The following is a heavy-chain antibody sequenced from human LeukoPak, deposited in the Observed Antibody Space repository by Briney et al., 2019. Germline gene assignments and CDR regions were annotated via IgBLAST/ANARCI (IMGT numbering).Heavy chain of an antibody. CDR2: IHSDGKT. J-gene: IGHJ4*02. CDR3: ARHGVLRYIDD. Sequence: GGSLRLSCAAPGFTVSSNYVSWVRQAPGKGLEWVSVIHSDGKTYYADSVKGRFTISRDSSQNTLYLQMNSLRAEDTAVYYCARHGVLRYIDDWGQGTLVTVSS. V-gene: IGHV3-53*01. D-gene: IGHD3-9*01. CDR1: GFTVSSNY.